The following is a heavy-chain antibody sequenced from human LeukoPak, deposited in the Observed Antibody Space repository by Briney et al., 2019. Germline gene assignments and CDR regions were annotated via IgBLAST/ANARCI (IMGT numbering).Heavy chain of an antibody. D-gene: IGHD3-10*01. V-gene: IGHV3-33*01. Sequence: PGGSLRLSCAASGFTFNHYGLHWVRQAPGKGLGWVAVIWYDGINKYHADSVKGRFTISRDNSKNTLYLQMNSLRAEDTAVYYCARASLWSGDLRGAPHDAFDIWGQGTLVTVSS. CDR2: IWYDGINK. J-gene: IGHJ3*02. CDR3: ARASLWSGDLRGAPHDAFDI. CDR1: GFTFNHYG.